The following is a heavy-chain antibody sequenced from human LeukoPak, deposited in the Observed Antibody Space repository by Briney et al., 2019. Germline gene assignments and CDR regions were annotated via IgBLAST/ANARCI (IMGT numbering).Heavy chain of an antibody. CDR2: IRYDGSNK. Sequence: GGSLRLSCAASGFTFSSYGMHWVRQAPGKGLEWVAFIRYDGSNKYYADSVKGRFTISRDNSKNTLYLQMNSLRAEDTAVYYCARVGSPYYYDSSGLGYWGQGTLVTVSS. CDR1: GFTFSSYG. J-gene: IGHJ4*02. V-gene: IGHV3-30*02. D-gene: IGHD3-22*01. CDR3: ARVGSPYYYDSSGLGY.